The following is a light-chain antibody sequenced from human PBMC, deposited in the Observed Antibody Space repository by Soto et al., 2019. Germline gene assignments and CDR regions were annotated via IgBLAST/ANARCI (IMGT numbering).Light chain of an antibody. CDR3: QAYDYSLTASV. CDR1: SSNLGAGYD. CDR2: GNR. Sequence: QSVLTQPPSVSGAPGQRVTLSCTGNSSNLGAGYDVHWYQQLPGAAPKLVIFGNRNRPSGVPERFSGSKSGTSASLAITGLQAEDEAHDDCQAYDYSLTASVFGGGTKVTVL. V-gene: IGLV1-40*01. J-gene: IGLJ3*02.